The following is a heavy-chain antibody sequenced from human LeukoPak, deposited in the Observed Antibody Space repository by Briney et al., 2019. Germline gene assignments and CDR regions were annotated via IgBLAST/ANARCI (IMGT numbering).Heavy chain of an antibody. J-gene: IGHJ4*02. CDR1: GFTFDDYA. CDR3: AKGTGRYWTFFDY. D-gene: IGHD1-26*01. Sequence: GGSLRFSCAASGFTFDDYAMHWVRQAPGKGLEWVSGISWNSGSIDYADSVKGRFTISRDNAKNSLYLQMNSLRPEDTAFYYCAKGTGRYWTFFDYWGQGTLVTVSS. CDR2: ISWNSGSI. V-gene: IGHV3-9*01.